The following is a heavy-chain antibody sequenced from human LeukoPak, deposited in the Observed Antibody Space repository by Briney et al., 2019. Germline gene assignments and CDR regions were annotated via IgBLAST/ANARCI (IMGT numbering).Heavy chain of an antibody. CDR1: GFAFSSYS. CDR3: VKDSGYYDTSGKGWFHL. Sequence: GGSLRLSCAASGFAFSSYSMNWVRQAPGKGLEWVSYISSSSNAIYYADSVKGRFTISRDNANNSLSLQMNSLRAEDTALYYCVKDSGYYDTSGKGWFHLWGQGTLVTVSS. V-gene: IGHV3-48*04. J-gene: IGHJ5*02. D-gene: IGHD3-22*01. CDR2: ISSSSNAI.